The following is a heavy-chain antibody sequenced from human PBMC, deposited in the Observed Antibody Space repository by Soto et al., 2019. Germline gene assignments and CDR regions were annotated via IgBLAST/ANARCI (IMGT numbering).Heavy chain of an antibody. V-gene: IGHV1-69*01. J-gene: IGHJ4*02. CDR3: ARDPWRTLYSSSSGFDY. D-gene: IGHD6-6*01. Sequence: QVQLVQSGAEVKKPGSSVKVSCKPSGGTFSSYAISWVRQAPGQGLEWRGGIIPIFGTANYAQKFQGRVTITADESTSTAYMELSSLRSEDTAVYYCARDPWRTLYSSSSGFDYWGQGTLVTVSS. CDR2: IIPIFGTA. CDR1: GGTFSSYA.